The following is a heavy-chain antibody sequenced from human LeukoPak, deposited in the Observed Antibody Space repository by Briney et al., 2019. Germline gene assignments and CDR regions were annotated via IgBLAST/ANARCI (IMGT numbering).Heavy chain of an antibody. D-gene: IGHD3-10*02. J-gene: IGHJ4*02. Sequence: SETLSLTCAVSGYSISRGYYWGWIRQPPGNGLEWIGNIYYSGSTYYNPSLKSRVTISADTSKNQFSLKLSSVTAADTAVYYCARQGPRFGEYYFDYWGQGTLVTVSS. CDR1: GYSISRGYY. CDR3: ARQGPRFGEYYFDY. CDR2: IYYSGST. V-gene: IGHV4-38-2*01.